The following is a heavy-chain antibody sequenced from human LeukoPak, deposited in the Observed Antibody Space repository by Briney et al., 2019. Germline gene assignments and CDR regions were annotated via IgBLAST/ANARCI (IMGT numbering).Heavy chain of an antibody. V-gene: IGHV4-39*07. CDR3: ARAVSATPQVFDY. Sequence: PSETLSLTCTVSGGSIRSGYYYWGWIRQPPGKGLEWIGSIYDSGSTYYNPSLKGRVTISVDTSKNQFSLKLSSVTAADTAVYYCARAVSATPQVFDYWGQGTLVTVSS. CDR2: IYDSGST. D-gene: IGHD6-25*01. J-gene: IGHJ4*02. CDR1: GGSIRSGYYY.